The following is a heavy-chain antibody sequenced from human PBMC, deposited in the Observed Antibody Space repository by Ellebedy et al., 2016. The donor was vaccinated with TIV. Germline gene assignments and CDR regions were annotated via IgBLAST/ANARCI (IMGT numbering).Heavy chain of an antibody. CDR3: ARDPTTDYGDYNWFDP. CDR2: ISSRSSTI. V-gene: IGHV3-11*01. Sequence: GESLKISXAASGFTFSDYHMSWIRQAPGKGLEWVSYISSRSSTIYYADSVKGRFTISRDNAKSSLYLQMNSLRAEDTAVYYCARDPTTDYGDYNWFDPWGQGTLVTVSS. D-gene: IGHD4-17*01. CDR1: GFTFSDYH. J-gene: IGHJ5*02.